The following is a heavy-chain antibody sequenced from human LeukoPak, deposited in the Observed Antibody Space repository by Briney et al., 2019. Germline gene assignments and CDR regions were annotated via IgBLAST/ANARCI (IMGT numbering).Heavy chain of an antibody. V-gene: IGHV1-46*01. CDR3: ARAPGGTVTTVDY. CDR2: INPSGGST. CDR1: GYTFTSYD. Sequence: ASVKVSCKASGYTFTSYDINWVRQAPGQGLEWMGVINPSGGSTSYAQKFQGRVTMTRDTSTSTVYMELSSLRSEDTAVYYCARAPGGTVTTVDYWGQGTLVTVSS. J-gene: IGHJ4*02. D-gene: IGHD4-17*01.